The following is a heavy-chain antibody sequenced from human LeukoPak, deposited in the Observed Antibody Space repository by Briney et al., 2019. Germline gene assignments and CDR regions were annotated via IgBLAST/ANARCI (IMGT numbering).Heavy chain of an antibody. CDR2: ISGSGGST. Sequence: GGSLRLSCAASGFTFSNYAMSWVRQAPGKGLEWVSAISGSGGSTYYADSVKGRFTISRDNSKNTLYLQMNSLRAEDTAVYYCAKDLGYYDFWSGAKGPYYYYYMDVWGKGTTVTVSS. V-gene: IGHV3-23*01. CDR3: AKDLGYYDFWSGAKGPYYYYYMDV. CDR1: GFTFSNYA. J-gene: IGHJ6*03. D-gene: IGHD3-3*01.